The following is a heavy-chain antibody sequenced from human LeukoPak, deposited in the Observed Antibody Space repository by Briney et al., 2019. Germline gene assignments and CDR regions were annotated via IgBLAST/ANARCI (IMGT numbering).Heavy chain of an antibody. Sequence: ASVKVSCKASGYTFTSYDINWVRQATGQGLEWMGWINPNSGGTNYAQKFQGWVTMTRDTSISTAYMELSRLRSDDTAVYYCARAGPRVHFDYWGQGTLVTVSS. CDR1: GYTFTSYD. CDR3: ARAGPRVHFDY. CDR2: INPNSGGT. V-gene: IGHV1-2*04. J-gene: IGHJ4*02.